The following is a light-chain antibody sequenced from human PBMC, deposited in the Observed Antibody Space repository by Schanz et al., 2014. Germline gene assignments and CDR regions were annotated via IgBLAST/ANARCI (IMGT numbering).Light chain of an antibody. V-gene: IGLV2-8*01. CDR3: SSYAGSGNEV. CDR1: SSDVGGYNY. CDR2: DVS. Sequence: QSALTQPASVSGSPGQSVTLSCTGTSSDVGGYNYVSWYQHHPGKAPKLMIYDVSKRPSGVPDRFSGSKSGNTAFLTVSGVQAEDEADYYCSSYAGSGNEVFGGGTKLTVL. J-gene: IGLJ2*01.